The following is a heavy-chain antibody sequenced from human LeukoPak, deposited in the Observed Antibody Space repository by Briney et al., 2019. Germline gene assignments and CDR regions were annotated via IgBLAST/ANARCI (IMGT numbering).Heavy chain of an antibody. D-gene: IGHD2-2*01. J-gene: IGHJ4*02. V-gene: IGHV4-31*03. CDR2: IYYSGST. CDR1: GGSISSGGYY. Sequence: PSETLSLTCTVSGGSISSGGYYWSWIRQHPGKGLGWIGYIYYSGSTYYNPSLKSRVTISVDTSKNQFSLKLSSVTAADTAVYYCASQRAHCSSTSCYSPYLVGWGQGTLVTVSS. CDR3: ASQRAHCSSTSCYSPYLVG.